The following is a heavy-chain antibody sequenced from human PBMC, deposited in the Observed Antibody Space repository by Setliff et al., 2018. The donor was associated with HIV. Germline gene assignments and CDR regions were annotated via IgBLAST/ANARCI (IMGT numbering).Heavy chain of an antibody. CDR3: VRDLMWAFDI. CDR2: IKSRVAGETT. V-gene: IGHV3-15*01. J-gene: IGHJ3*02. Sequence: GGSLRLSCAASGFMYSAHAMSWVRQAPGKGLEWVGRIKSRVAGETTAYAAPLKGRFTISRDDSKNTLYLQMSSLRVEDTAVYYCVRDLMWAFDIWGQGTMVTVSS. D-gene: IGHD2-21*01. CDR1: GFMYSAHA.